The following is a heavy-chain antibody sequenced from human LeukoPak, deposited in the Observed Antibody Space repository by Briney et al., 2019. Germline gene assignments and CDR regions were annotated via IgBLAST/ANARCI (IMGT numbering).Heavy chain of an antibody. CDR2: INLKSGNA. CDR3: ARVAGSIDY. Sequence: VASVKVSCKASGYTFTTYDINWVRQATGQGLEWMGWINLKSGNAGYAQNFQGRVTITRDTSISTAYMELSGLRSEDTAVYYCARVAGSIDYWGQGTLVTVSP. J-gene: IGHJ4*02. D-gene: IGHD6-19*01. V-gene: IGHV1-8*03. CDR1: GYTFTTYD.